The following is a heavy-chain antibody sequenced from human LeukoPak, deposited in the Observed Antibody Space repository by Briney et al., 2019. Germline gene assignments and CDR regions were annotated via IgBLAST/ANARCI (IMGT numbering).Heavy chain of an antibody. CDR2: IKSKADGETT. CDR1: RFTFSNAW. Sequence: GGSLRLSCAASRFTFSNAWMNWVRQAPGKGLEWVGRIKSKADGETTDYAAPVKGRFTISRDDSNNMVYLQMNSLKIEDTAVYYCAKDEPNYAPYDLDYWGQGTLVTVSS. CDR3: AKDEPNYAPYDLDY. V-gene: IGHV3-15*01. J-gene: IGHJ4*02. D-gene: IGHD4/OR15-4a*01.